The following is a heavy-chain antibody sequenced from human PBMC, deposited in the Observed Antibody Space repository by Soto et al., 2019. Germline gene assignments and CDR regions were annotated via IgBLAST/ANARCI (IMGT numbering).Heavy chain of an antibody. CDR1: GGSVSSGSYY. CDR2: IYYSGST. Sequence: SETLSLTCTVSGGSVSSGSYYWSWIRQPPGKGLEWIGYIYYSGSTNYNPSLKSRVTISVDTSKNQFSLKLSSVTAADTAVYYCARDNLGYYYGMDVWGQGTTVTVSS. J-gene: IGHJ6*02. V-gene: IGHV4-61*01. CDR3: ARDNLGYYYGMDV.